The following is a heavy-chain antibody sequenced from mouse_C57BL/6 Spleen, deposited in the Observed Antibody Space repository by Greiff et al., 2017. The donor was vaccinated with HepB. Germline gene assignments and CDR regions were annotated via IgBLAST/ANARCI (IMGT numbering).Heavy chain of an antibody. CDR2: IDPSDSET. J-gene: IGHJ1*03. Sequence: QVQLQQPGAELVRPGSSVKLSCKASGYTFTSYWMHWVKQRPIQGLEWIGNIDPSDSETHYNQKFKDKATLTVDKSSRTAYMQLSSLTSEDSAVYYCARVPWDYGSSYWYFDVWGTGTTVTVSS. CDR1: GYTFTSYW. V-gene: IGHV1-52*01. CDR3: ARVPWDYGSSYWYFDV. D-gene: IGHD1-1*01.